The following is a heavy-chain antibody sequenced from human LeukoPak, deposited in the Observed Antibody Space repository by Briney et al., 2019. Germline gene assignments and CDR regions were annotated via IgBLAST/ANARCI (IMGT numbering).Heavy chain of an antibody. D-gene: IGHD2-15*01. CDR3: ARHLRLGYCSGGSCYYHYYGMDV. V-gene: IGHV4-30-2*01. J-gene: IGHJ6*02. CDR1: GGSISSGGYS. CDR2: IYHSGST. Sequence: SQTLSLTCAVSGGSISSGGYSWSWIRQPPGKGLEWIGYIYHSGSTYYNPSLKSRVTISVDRSKNQFSLKLSSVTAADTAVYYCARHLRLGYCSGGSCYYHYYGMDVWGQGTTVTVSS.